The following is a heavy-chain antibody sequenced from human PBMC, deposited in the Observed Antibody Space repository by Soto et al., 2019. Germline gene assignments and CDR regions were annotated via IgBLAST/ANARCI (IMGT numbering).Heavy chain of an antibody. CDR3: ARNMQLQKQPCGMDV. J-gene: IGHJ6*02. D-gene: IGHD6-6*01. CDR2: ILHGVST. CDR1: GGSLDGYY. V-gene: IGHV4-59*01. Sequence: PSETLSLTCSVSGGSLDGYYWSWVRQPPGKGLDWLGIILHGVSTVYSPSFESRLTFLIDNSQNQFSLFLIFVFGADAAVYFCARNMQLQKQPCGMDVWGQGTTVTV.